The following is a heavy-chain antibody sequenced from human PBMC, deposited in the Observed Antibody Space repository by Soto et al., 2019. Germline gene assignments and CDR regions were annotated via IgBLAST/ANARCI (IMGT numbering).Heavy chain of an antibody. D-gene: IGHD3-3*01. Sequence: SETLSLTCAVYGGSFSGYYWSWIRQPPGKGLEWIGEINHSGSTNYNPSLKSRVTISVDTSKNQFSLKLSSVTAADTAVYYCASSWNYYYYYMDVWGKGTTVTV. CDR2: INHSGST. CDR1: GGSFSGYY. J-gene: IGHJ6*03. CDR3: ASSWNYYYYYMDV. V-gene: IGHV4-34*01.